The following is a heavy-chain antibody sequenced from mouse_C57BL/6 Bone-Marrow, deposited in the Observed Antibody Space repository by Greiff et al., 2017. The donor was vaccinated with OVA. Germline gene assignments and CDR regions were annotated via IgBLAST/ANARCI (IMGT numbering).Heavy chain of an antibody. CDR3: ATQNYSNFYAMDY. V-gene: IGHV2-5*01. CDR2: IWRGGST. D-gene: IGHD2-5*01. J-gene: IGHJ4*01. Sequence: VQLQQSGPGLVQPSQSLSITCTVSGFSLTSYGVHWVRQSPGKGLEWLGVIWRGGSTDYNAAFMSRLSITKDNSKSQVFFKMNSLQADDTAIYYCATQNYSNFYAMDYWGQGTSVTVSS. CDR1: GFSLTSYG.